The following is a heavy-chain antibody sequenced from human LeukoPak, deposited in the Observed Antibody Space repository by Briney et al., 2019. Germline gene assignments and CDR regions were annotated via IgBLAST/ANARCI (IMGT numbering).Heavy chain of an antibody. D-gene: IGHD2-2*01. J-gene: IGHJ4*02. CDR2: ISGSGGST. CDR3: AKDGVVPAAPFDY. Sequence: GGSLRLSCAASGFTLTSNAMSWVPQAPGKGLEWASAISGSGGSTYYADSVKGRFTISRDNSKNTLYLQMNSLRAEDTAVYYCAKDGVVPAAPFDYWGQGTLATVSS. CDR1: GFTLTSNA. V-gene: IGHV3-23*01.